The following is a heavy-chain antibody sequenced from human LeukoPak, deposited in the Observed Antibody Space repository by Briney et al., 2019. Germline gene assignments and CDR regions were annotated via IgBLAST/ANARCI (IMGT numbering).Heavy chain of an antibody. D-gene: IGHD6-13*01. J-gene: IGHJ5*02. CDR3: AREMEQQKMNWFDP. Sequence: ASVKVSCKASGYTFTSYAMNWVRQAPGQGLEWMGWINTNTGNQTYAQGFTGRFVFSLDTSVSTAYLQISSLKADDTAVYYCAREMEQQKMNWFDPWGQGTLVTVSS. CDR1: GYTFTSYA. V-gene: IGHV7-4-1*02. CDR2: INTNTGNQ.